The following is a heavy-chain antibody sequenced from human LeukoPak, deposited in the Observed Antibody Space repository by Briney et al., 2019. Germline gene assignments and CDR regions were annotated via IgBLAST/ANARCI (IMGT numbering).Heavy chain of an antibody. CDR3: ARSAPHNWFDP. V-gene: IGHV4-34*01. J-gene: IGHJ5*02. CDR2: INHSGST. Sequence: SETLSLTCAVYDGSFSGYYWSWIRQPPGKGLEWIGEINHSGSTNYNPSLKSRVTISVDTSKNQFSLRLSSVTAADTAVYYCARSAPHNWFDPWGQGTLVTVSS. CDR1: DGSFSGYY.